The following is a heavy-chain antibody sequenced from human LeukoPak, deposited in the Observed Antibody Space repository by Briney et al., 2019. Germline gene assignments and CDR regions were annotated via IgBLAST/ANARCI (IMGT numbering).Heavy chain of an antibody. V-gene: IGHV4-59*01. CDR2: IYCSGST. D-gene: IGHD4-17*01. Sequence: PSETLSLTCTVSGGSISSYYWSWIRQPPGKGLEWIGYIYCSGSTNYNPSLKSRVTISVDTSKNQFSLKLSSVTAADTAVYYCARWGDGDYYSDYWAREPWSPSPQ. CDR3: ARWGDGDYYSDY. CDR1: GGSISSYY. J-gene: IGHJ4*02.